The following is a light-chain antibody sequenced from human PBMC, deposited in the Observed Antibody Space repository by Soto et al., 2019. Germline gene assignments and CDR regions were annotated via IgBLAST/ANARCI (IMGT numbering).Light chain of an antibody. Sequence: VFTLVSGTLLISPPERLILFCRPSQSVASRSLAWYQQKPGQAPRLLIYGASSRATGIPDRFRGRGSGTDFTLTISRMEPEDFAVYFGKQYGSSFGQGTKVDIK. CDR2: GAS. CDR3: KQYGSS. CDR1: QSVASRS. J-gene: IGKJ1*01. V-gene: IGKV3-20*01.